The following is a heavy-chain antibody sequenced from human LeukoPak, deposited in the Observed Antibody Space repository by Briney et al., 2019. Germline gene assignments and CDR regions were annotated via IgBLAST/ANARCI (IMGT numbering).Heavy chain of an antibody. CDR3: AHSTNCSSTSCRFYYYYGMDV. Sequence: TLSLTCTVSGGSISSGGYYWSWIRQPPGKALEWLALIYWNDDKRYSPSLKSRLTITKDTSKNQVVLTMTNMDPVDTATYYCAHSTNCSSTSCRFYYYYGMDVWGQGTTVTVSS. J-gene: IGHJ6*02. D-gene: IGHD2-2*01. V-gene: IGHV2-5*01. CDR2: IYWNDDK. CDR1: GGSISSGGYY.